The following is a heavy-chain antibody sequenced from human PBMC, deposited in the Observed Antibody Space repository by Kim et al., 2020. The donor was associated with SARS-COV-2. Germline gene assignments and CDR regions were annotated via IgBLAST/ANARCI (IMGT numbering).Heavy chain of an antibody. V-gene: IGHV3-23*01. J-gene: IGHJ4*02. CDR2: INDSGGST. D-gene: IGHD3-10*01. Sequence: GGSLRLSCAASGFTFSSYAMTWVRQAPGKGLEWVSTINDSGGSTYYADSVKGRFTISRANSENTLYLEMNSLRVEDTAVYYCAKSYGSGKFDYWGQGTL. CDR1: GFTFSSYA. CDR3: AKSYGSGKFDY.